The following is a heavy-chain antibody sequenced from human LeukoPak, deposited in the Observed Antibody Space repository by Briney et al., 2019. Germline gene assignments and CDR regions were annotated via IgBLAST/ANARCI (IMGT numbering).Heavy chain of an antibody. J-gene: IGHJ3*02. CDR1: GGSISSSSYY. CDR2: IYYSGST. CDR3: ARPATVVPGYAFDI. D-gene: IGHD4-23*01. V-gene: IGHV4-39*01. Sequence: SETPSLTCTVSGGSISSSSYYWGWIRQPPGKGLEWIGSIYYSGSTYYNPSLKSRVTISVDTSKNQFSLKLSSVTAADTAVYYCARPATVVPGYAFDIWGQGTMVTVSS.